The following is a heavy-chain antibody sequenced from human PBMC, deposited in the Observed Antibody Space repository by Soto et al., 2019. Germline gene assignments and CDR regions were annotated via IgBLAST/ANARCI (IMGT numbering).Heavy chain of an antibody. CDR1: GFTFSSYA. CDR2: ISGSGGST. CDR3: AKDFDFWSGYYMENVDY. V-gene: IGHV3-23*01. D-gene: IGHD3-3*01. Sequence: EVQLLESGGGLVQPGGSLRLSCAASGFTFSSYAMSWVRQAPGKGLEWVSAISGSGGSTYYADSVKGRFTISRDNSKKPLYLQMNSLRAEETAVYYCAKDFDFWSGYYMENVDYWGQGTLVTVSS. J-gene: IGHJ4*02.